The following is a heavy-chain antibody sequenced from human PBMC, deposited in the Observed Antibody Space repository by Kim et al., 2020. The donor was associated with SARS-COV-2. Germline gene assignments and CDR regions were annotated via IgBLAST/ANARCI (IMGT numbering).Heavy chain of an antibody. CDR3: ARADTRYYYYAMDV. Sequence: KPSRKSRVTISVDTSKNQFSLKVRSRTAADTAVYYCARADTRYYYYAMDVWGQGTTVSVSS. V-gene: IGHV4-39*07. J-gene: IGHJ6*02.